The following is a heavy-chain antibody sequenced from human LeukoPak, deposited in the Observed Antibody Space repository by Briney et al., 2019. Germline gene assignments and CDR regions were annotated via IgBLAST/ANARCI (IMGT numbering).Heavy chain of an antibody. CDR1: GYTFTSYD. V-gene: IGHV1-8*01. CDR3: AREYYYGSGSYGLYYYYGMDV. CDR2: MNPNCGNT. J-gene: IGHJ6*02. Sequence: GSVKVSCKASGYTFTSYDINWVRQATGQGHEWMGWMNPNCGNTGYAQKFQGRVTMTRNTSISTAYMELSSLRSEDTAVYYCAREYYYGSGSYGLYYYYGMDVWGQGTTVTVSS. D-gene: IGHD3-10*01.